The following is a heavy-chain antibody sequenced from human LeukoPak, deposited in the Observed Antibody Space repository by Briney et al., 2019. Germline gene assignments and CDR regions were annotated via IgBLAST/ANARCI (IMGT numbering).Heavy chain of an antibody. CDR3: ARGPPNWGYDY. D-gene: IGHD7-27*01. CDR2: TSPNSGDT. Sequence: ASVKVSCKASGYTFTSYDFNWVRQATGRRPEWMGWTSPNSGDTGYAQKFQDRVTMTRNTSISTAYMELSSLRSDDTAVYYCARGPPNWGYDYWGPGTLVTVSS. CDR1: GYTFTSYD. V-gene: IGHV1-8*01. J-gene: IGHJ4*02.